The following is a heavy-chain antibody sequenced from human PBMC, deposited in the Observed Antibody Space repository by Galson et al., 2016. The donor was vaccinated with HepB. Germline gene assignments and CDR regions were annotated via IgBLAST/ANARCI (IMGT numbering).Heavy chain of an antibody. J-gene: IGHJ3*02. CDR1: GFTLSSYR. V-gene: IGHV3-21*01. Sequence: SLRLSCAASGFTLSSYRINWVRQAPGKGLEWVSSISRGGTYKYYAVSVEGRFTISRDNATNSLLLQMNSLRAEDTAVYFCARDKSSGYSDAFDMWGQGTMVTVSS. CDR3: ARDKSSGYSDAFDM. D-gene: IGHD3-22*01. CDR2: ISRGGTYK.